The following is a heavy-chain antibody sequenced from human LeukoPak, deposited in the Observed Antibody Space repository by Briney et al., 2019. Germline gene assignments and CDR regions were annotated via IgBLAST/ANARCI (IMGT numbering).Heavy chain of an antibody. D-gene: IGHD5-12*01. CDR2: MNPNSGNT. V-gene: IGHV1-8*01. Sequence: ASVKVSCKASGYTFTSYDINWVRQATGQGLEWMGWMNPNSGNTGHAQKFQGRVTMTRNTSISTAYMELSSLRSEDTAVYYCARARPGPDYLDDDYWGQGTLVTVSS. CDR3: ARARPGPDYLDDDY. J-gene: IGHJ4*02. CDR1: GYTFTSYD.